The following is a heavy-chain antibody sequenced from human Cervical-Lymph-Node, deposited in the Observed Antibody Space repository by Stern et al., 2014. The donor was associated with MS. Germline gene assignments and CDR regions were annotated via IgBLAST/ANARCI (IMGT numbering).Heavy chain of an antibody. CDR3: ASLWGRIAVASVDY. Sequence: VQLVQSGAEVKKPGSSVKVSCKASGGTFSNYAISWVRQAPGQGLEWMGGCIPIFGTANYAQQFHGSVTLPAEESTSTAYMELSSLRSDDTAVYYCASLWGRIAVASVDYWGQGTLVTVSS. CDR2: CIPIFGTA. CDR1: GGTFSNYA. D-gene: IGHD6-19*01. J-gene: IGHJ4*02. V-gene: IGHV1-69*01.